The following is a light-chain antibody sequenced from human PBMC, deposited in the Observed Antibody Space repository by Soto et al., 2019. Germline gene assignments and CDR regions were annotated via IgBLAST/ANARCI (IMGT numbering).Light chain of an antibody. Sequence: DIQMTQSPSSLSASVGDRVTITCRATQDISNYLAWYQQKPGKVPNLLIYAASTLQSGVPSRFSGSGSGTDSTLTISSLQPEDVATYYCQKYNSAPPWTFGQGTKVEI. V-gene: IGKV1-27*01. CDR1: QDISNY. CDR3: QKYNSAPPWT. CDR2: AAS. J-gene: IGKJ1*01.